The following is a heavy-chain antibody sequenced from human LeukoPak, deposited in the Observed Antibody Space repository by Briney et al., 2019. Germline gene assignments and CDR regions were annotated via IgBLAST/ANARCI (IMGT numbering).Heavy chain of an antibody. V-gene: IGHV5-10-1*01. CDR2: IDPIDSYT. CDR1: GYIFSNYW. D-gene: IGHD4-17*01. CDR3: ARQTTVTTQSDY. Sequence: GESLRISCKGSGYIFSNYWISWVRQMPGKGLEWMGRIDPIDSYTNYSPSFQGHVTMSVDKSTSTAYLQWSSLKASDTAMYYCARQTTVTTQSDYWGQGTLVAVSS. J-gene: IGHJ4*02.